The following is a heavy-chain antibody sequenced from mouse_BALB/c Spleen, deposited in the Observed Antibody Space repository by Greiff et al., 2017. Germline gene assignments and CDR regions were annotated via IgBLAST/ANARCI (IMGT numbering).Heavy chain of an antibody. CDR3: ARGGYYGYSAMDY. D-gene: IGHD1-2*01. Sequence: QVQLQQSGPELVKPGASVKMSCKASGYTFTSYNMHWVKQTPGQGLEWIGAIYPGNGDTSYNQKFKGKATLTADKSSSTAYMQLSSLTSEDSAVYYCARGGYYGYSAMDYWGQGTSVTVSS. CDR1: GYTFTSYN. CDR2: IYPGNGDT. J-gene: IGHJ4*01. V-gene: IGHV1-12*01.